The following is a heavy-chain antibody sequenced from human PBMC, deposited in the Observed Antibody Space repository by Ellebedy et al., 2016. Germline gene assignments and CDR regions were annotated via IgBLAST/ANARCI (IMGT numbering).Heavy chain of an antibody. Sequence: GESLKISXAASGFTFSSYAMSWVRQAPGKGLEWVSAISGSGGSTYYADSVKGRFTISRDNSKNTLYLQMNSLRAEDTAVYYCARDPGGADYWGQGTLVTVSS. J-gene: IGHJ4*02. CDR3: ARDPGGADY. D-gene: IGHD6-25*01. CDR2: ISGSGGST. CDR1: GFTFSSYA. V-gene: IGHV3-23*01.